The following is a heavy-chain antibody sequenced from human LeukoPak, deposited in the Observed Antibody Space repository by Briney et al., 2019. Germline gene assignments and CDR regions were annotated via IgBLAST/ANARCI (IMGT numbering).Heavy chain of an antibody. CDR3: ARGGYYFYYAVDV. V-gene: IGHV4-31*03. J-gene: IGHJ6*02. D-gene: IGHD3-10*01. CDR2: IYYSGST. Sequence: SQTLSLTCTVSGGYISSGGYYWTWIRQHPGKGLEWIGYIYYSGSTYYNPSLKSRVTISMDTSKNQFSLKLSSVTAADTAVYYCARGGYYFYYAVDVWGQGTTATVSS. CDR1: GGYISSGGYY.